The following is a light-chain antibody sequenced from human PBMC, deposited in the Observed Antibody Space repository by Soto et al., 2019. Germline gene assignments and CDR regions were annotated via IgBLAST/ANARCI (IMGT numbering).Light chain of an antibody. CDR3: SSYEGSKNVRV. CDR2: EVS. J-gene: IGLJ1*01. V-gene: IGLV2-8*01. Sequence: QSVLSQPPSASGSPGQSVTISCTGTSSDVGDYNYVSWYQQHPGKAPKLMIYEVSKRPSGVPDRFSGSKSGNTASLTVSGLQDEDEGDYYCSSYEGSKNVRVFGNGNKVTV. CDR1: SSDVGDYNY.